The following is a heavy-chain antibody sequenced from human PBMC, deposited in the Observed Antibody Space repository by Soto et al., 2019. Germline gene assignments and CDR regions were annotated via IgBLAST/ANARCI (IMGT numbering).Heavy chain of an antibody. Sequence: PGGSLRLSCAASGFTVSSNYMSWVRQAPGKGLEWVSVIYSGGSADYADSVKGRFTISRDNSKNTLYLQMNSLRAEDTAVYYCARCHFATLYSGMEVWGQGTTVAVSS. CDR2: IYSGGSA. CDR3: ARCHFATLYSGMEV. V-gene: IGHV3-66*01. CDR1: GFTVSSNY. D-gene: IGHD3-3*02. J-gene: IGHJ6*01.